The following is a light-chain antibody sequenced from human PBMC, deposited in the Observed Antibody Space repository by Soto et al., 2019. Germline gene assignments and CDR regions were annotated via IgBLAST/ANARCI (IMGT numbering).Light chain of an antibody. CDR2: SNN. V-gene: IGLV1-44*01. CDR3: AAWDDSLNGSL. J-gene: IGLJ1*01. Sequence: QSVLTQPPSASGTPGQRVTISCSGSSSNIGSNTVNWYQQLPGTAPKLLIYSNNQRPSGVPDRFSGSKSGTSASLAISGLQSEDEADYYCAAWDDSLNGSLFGTGTKFTVL. CDR1: SSNIGSNT.